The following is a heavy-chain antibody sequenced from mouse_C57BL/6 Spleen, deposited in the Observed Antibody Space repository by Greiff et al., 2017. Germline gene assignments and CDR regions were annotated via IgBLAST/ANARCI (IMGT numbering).Heavy chain of an antibody. CDR2: IDPEDGDT. D-gene: IGHD3-2*02. V-gene: IGHV14-2*01. CDR3: ARRAQATLYYAMDN. CDR1: GFNIKDYY. J-gene: IGHJ4*01. Sequence: VQLKQSGAELVKPGASVKLSCTASGFNIKDYYMHWVKQRTEQGLEWIGRIDPEDGDTKYAPKFQGKATITADTSSNTAYMQLSSLTSGDTAVYYCARRAQATLYYAMDNWSQGTSVTVTS.